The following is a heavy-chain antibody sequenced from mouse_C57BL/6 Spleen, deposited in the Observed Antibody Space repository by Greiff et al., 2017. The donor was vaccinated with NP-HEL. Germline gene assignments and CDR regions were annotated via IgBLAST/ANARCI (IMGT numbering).Heavy chain of an antibody. D-gene: IGHD1-1*01. CDR1: GFTFSSYG. CDR2: ISSGGSYT. Sequence: EVQLVESGGDLVKPGGSLKLSCAASGFTFSSYGMSWVRQTPDKRLEWVATISSGGSYTYYPDSVKGRFTISRDNAKNTLYLQMSSLKSEDTAMYYCARHVTTVVATDYAMDYWGQGTSVTVSS. V-gene: IGHV5-6*01. CDR3: ARHVTTVVATDYAMDY. J-gene: IGHJ4*01.